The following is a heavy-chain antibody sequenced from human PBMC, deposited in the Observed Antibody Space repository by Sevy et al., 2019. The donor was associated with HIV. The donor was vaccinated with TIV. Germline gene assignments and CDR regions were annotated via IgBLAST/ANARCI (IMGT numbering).Heavy chain of an antibody. CDR2: VYYSGST. Sequence: SETLSLTCTVSGRSISSSSYYWGWIRQPPGKGLEWIGSVYYSGSTYYYPSLKSRVPISVDTSKNQFSLKLSSVTAADTAVYYCARFRVWGSYRGLFDYWGQGTLVTVSS. CDR3: ARFRVWGSYRGLFDY. D-gene: IGHD3-16*02. CDR1: GRSISSSSYY. J-gene: IGHJ4*02. V-gene: IGHV4-39*01.